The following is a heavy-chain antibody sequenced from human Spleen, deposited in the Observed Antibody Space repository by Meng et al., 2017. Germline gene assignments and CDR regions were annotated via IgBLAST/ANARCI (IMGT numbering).Heavy chain of an antibody. D-gene: IGHD2-15*01. CDR3: ARGGPLLRDPDIVVVVAATSGWFDP. J-gene: IGHJ5*02. CDR2: INHSGST. CDR1: GGSFSDYY. V-gene: IGHV4-34*01. Sequence: QGELQQWGAGLFKPSETLSLTCVVSGGSFSDYYWSWIRQPPGKGLEWIGEINHSGSTNYNPSLESRATISVDTSKNQFSLKLSSVTAADTAVYYCARGGPLLRDPDIVVVVAATSGWFDPWGQGTLVTVSS.